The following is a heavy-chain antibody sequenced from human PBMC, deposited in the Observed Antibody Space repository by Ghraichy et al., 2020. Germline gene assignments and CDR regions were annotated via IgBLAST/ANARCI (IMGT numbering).Heavy chain of an antibody. V-gene: IGHV3-33*01. J-gene: IGHJ3*02. CDR3: ARDAVVTALFTPNDAFDI. CDR2: IWYDGSNK. Sequence: GGSLRLSCAASGFTFSSYGMHWVRQAPGKGLEWVAVIWYDGSNKYYADSVKGRFTISRDNSKNTLYLQMNSLRAEDTAVYYCARDAVVTALFTPNDAFDIWGQGTMVTVSS. D-gene: IGHD2-21*02. CDR1: GFTFSSYG.